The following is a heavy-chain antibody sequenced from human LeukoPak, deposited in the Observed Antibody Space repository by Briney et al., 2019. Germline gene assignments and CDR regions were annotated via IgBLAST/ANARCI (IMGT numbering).Heavy chain of an antibody. CDR1: GFTFDDYT. D-gene: IGHD3-10*01. CDR3: AKDMGYYGSGLFDY. J-gene: IGHJ4*02. CDR2: ISWDGGST. Sequence: GGSLGLSCAASGFTFDDYTMHWVRQAPGKGLEWVSLISWDGGSTYYADSVKGRFTISRDNSKNSLYLQMNSLRTEDTALYYCAKDMGYYGSGLFDYWGQGTLVTVSS. V-gene: IGHV3-43*01.